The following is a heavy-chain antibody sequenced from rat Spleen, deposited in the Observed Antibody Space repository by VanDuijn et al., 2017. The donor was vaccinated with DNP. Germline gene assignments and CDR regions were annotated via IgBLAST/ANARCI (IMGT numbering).Heavy chain of an antibody. D-gene: IGHD1-11*01. Sequence: EVQLVDSGAGLVQPGRSLKLSCAASGFTFSDHDMAWVRQAPKKGLEWVATISSDGSSTYYRDSVKGRFTISRDKAKNTLYLQMDSLRSEDTATFYCTTDFERGYWGQGVMVTVSS. CDR1: GFTFSDHD. CDR2: ISSDGSST. CDR3: TTDFERGY. J-gene: IGHJ2*01. V-gene: IGHV5-7*01.